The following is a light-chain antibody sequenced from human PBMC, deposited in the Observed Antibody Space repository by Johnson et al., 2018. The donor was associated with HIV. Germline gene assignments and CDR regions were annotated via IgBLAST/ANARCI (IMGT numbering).Light chain of an antibody. CDR3: GTWDNSLTTGAR. V-gene: IGLV1-51*01. Sequence: QSVLTQPPSVSAAPGQKVTISCSGSSSTIGNNYVSWYQQLPGTAPKLLIYDNNKRPSGIPDRFSGSTSGTSATLALAGLQQGDEADASCGTWDNSLTTGARFGTGTKVTVL. J-gene: IGLJ1*01. CDR2: DNN. CDR1: SSTIGNNY.